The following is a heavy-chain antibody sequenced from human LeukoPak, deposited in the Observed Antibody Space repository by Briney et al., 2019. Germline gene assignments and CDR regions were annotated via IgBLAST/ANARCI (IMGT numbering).Heavy chain of an antibody. Sequence: SVKVSCKASGGTFSSYAISWVRQAPGQGLEWMGGIIPIFGTANYAQKFQGRVTITADESTSTAYMELSSLRPEDTAVYYCARNPKLGYCSGGSCYKTLDYWGQGTLVTVSS. J-gene: IGHJ4*02. V-gene: IGHV1-69*13. D-gene: IGHD2-15*01. CDR3: ARNPKLGYCSGGSCYKTLDY. CDR1: GGTFSSYA. CDR2: IIPIFGTA.